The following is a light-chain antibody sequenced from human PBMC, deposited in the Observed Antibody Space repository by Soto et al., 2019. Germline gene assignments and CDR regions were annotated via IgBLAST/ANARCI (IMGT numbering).Light chain of an antibody. CDR1: QSVSSIY. J-gene: IGKJ5*01. CDR2: GAS. V-gene: IGKV3-20*01. Sequence: EIVLTQSPGTLSLSPGERATLSCRANQSVSSIYFAWYQQKPGQAPRLLIYGASSRATGIPDRFSGSGSGTDFTLTISRLEPEDFAVYYCQQFGTSPPSTFGQGTRLEIK. CDR3: QQFGTSPPST.